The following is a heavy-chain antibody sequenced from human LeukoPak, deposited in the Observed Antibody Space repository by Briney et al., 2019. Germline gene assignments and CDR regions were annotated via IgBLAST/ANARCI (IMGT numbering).Heavy chain of an antibody. CDR2: ISGSGGST. J-gene: IGHJ4*02. Sequence: PGGSLRLSCAASGFTFTSYTMSWVRQAPGKGLEWVSAISGSGGSTYYADSVKGRFTISRDNSKNTLYLHMNSLRAEDTAVYYCAKDQAWFGELSKYYFDYWGQGTLVTVSS. V-gene: IGHV3-23*01. D-gene: IGHD3-10*01. CDR3: AKDQAWFGELSKYYFDY. CDR1: GFTFTSYT.